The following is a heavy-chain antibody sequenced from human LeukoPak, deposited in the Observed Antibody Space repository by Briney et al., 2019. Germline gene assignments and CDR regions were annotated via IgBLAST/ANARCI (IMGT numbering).Heavy chain of an antibody. CDR1: GFTFSSYA. CDR2: ISGSGGST. Sequence: GGSLRLSCAASGFTFSSYAMSWVRQAPGKGLEWVSAISGSGGSTYYADSVKGRFTISRDNSKNTLYLQMNSLRAEDAAVYYCARVVQGWYVDYWGQGTLVTVSS. D-gene: IGHD3-10*01. J-gene: IGHJ4*02. V-gene: IGHV3-23*01. CDR3: ARVVQGWYVDY.